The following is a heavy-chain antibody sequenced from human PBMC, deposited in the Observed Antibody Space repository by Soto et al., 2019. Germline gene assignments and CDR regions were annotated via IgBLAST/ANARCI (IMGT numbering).Heavy chain of an antibody. CDR1: GFTFSSYA. V-gene: IGHV3-23*01. CDR3: AKDLSFRSGPVT. Sequence: EVQLLESGGGLVQPGGSLRLSCAASGFTFSSYATSWVRQAPGKGLEWVTTNTGGDGYTYYADSVKGRFTISRDNSKNPLYLQMNSLRAEDTAIYYCAKDLSFRSGPVTWAQGTLVTVSS. CDR2: NTGGDGYT. J-gene: IGHJ5*02. D-gene: IGHD4-17*01.